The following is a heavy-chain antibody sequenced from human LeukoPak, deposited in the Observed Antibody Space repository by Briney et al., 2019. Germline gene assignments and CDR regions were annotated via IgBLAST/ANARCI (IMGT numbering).Heavy chain of an antibody. D-gene: IGHD3-22*01. CDR2: TFTSGNT. J-gene: IGHJ4*02. Sequence: SETLSLTCTVSGASISSGIYYWTWIRQPAGKGLEWIGRTFTSGNTNYNPSLRGRVAISFDTSKNQFSLKLSSVTAADTAVYYCARLDDSSGYLHWGQGALVTVSS. CDR1: GASISSGIYY. CDR3: ARLDDSSGYLH. V-gene: IGHV4-61*02.